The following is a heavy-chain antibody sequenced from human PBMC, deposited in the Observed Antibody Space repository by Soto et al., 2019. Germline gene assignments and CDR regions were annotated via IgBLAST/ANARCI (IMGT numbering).Heavy chain of an antibody. CDR3: ARDIRGWGYAFDI. V-gene: IGHV4-59*11. CDR1: GGSISSHY. D-gene: IGHD1-20*01. J-gene: IGHJ3*02. Sequence: SETLSLTCTVCGGSISSHYWFWIRQPPGKGLEYIGYIYYSGSTNYNPSLKSRVTISLDTSKNQFSLRLTSVTAADTAVYYCARDIRGWGYAFDIWGQGTMVTVSS. CDR2: IYYSGST.